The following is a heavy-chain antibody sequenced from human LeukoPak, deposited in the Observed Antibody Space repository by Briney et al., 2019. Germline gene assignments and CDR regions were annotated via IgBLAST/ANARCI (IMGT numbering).Heavy chain of an antibody. J-gene: IGHJ4*02. CDR2: IRHDGSHK. CDR3: AKEVLRFLEWLAGYDY. CDR1: GFIFSNYG. D-gene: IGHD3-3*01. Sequence: GGSLRLSCTASGFIFSNYGMHWVRQAPGKGLEWVAFIRHDGSHKSYADSVKGRFTISRDNSKNTLYLQMNSLRAEDTAVYYCAKEVLRFLEWLAGYDYWGQGTLVTVSS. V-gene: IGHV3-30*02.